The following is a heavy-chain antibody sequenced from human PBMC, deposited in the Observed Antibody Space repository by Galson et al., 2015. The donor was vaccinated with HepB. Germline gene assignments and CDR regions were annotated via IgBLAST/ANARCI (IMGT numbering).Heavy chain of an antibody. CDR2: ISSSSSTI. CDR1: GFTFSSYS. V-gene: IGHV3-48*02. CDR3: ARTYAPRYYYYGMDV. J-gene: IGHJ6*02. Sequence: SLRLSCAASGFTFSSYSMNWVRQAPGKGLEWVSYISSSSSTIYYADSVKGRFTISRDHAKNSLYLQMNSLRDEDTAVYYCARTYAPRYYYYGMDVWGQGTTVTVSS. D-gene: IGHD4-17*01.